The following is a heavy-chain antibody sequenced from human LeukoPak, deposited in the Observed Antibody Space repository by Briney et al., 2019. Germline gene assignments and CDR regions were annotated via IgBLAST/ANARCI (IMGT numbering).Heavy chain of an antibody. Sequence: PSQTLSLTCTVSGGSISSGGYYWSWIRQHPGKGLEWIGYIYYSGSTYYNPSLKSRVTISVDKSKNQFSLKLSSVTAADTAVYYCARASTIGIYGDYDQFDYWGQGTLVTVSS. CDR3: ARASTIGIYGDYDQFDY. V-gene: IGHV4-31*03. J-gene: IGHJ4*02. D-gene: IGHD4-17*01. CDR2: IYYSGST. CDR1: GGSISSGGYY.